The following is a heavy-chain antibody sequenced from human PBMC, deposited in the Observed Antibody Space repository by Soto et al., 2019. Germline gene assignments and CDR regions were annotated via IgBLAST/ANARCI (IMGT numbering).Heavy chain of an antibody. V-gene: IGHV4-31*03. CDR2: IYYSGST. CDR3: ARGPSGIAAEGWFDP. J-gene: IGHJ5*02. CDR1: GGSISSGGYY. D-gene: IGHD6-13*01. Sequence: QVQLQESGPGLVKPSQTLSLTCTVSGGSISSGGYYWSWIRQHPGKGLEWIGYIYYSGSTYYNPSLKSRVTISVDTSKNPISLKLSSVTAADTAVYYWARGPSGIAAEGWFDPWGQGTLVTVSS.